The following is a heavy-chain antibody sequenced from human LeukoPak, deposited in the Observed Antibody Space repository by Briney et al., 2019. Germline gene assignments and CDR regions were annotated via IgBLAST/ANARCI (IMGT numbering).Heavy chain of an antibody. D-gene: IGHD3-10*01. CDR1: GYTFTSYG. J-gene: IGHJ6*04. CDR2: INAGNGNT. Sequence: ASVKVSCKASGYTFTSYGISWVRQAPGQGLEWMGWINAGNGNTKYSQKFQGRVTITRDTSASTAYMELSSLRSEDTAVYYCARETVRGVITYYYYGMDVWGKGTTVTVSS. CDR3: ARETVRGVITYYYYGMDV. V-gene: IGHV1-18*04.